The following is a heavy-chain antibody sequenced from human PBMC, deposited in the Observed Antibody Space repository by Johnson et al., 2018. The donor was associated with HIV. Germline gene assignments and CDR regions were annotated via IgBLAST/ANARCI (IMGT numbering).Heavy chain of an antibody. D-gene: IGHD3-22*01. CDR2: IRHDGGEK. CDR1: GFTFSSYG. J-gene: IGHJ3*02. Sequence: QVQLVESGGGVVQPGGSLRLSCAASGFTFSSYGMHWVRQAPGKGLEWVAFIRHDGGEKYYADSVKGRFTISRDPSKNTLYLQMNSLRAEDPAVYYCEKVGPWQDYYDSSGYYHNAFDIWGQGTMVTVSS. CDR3: EKVGPWQDYYDSSGYYHNAFDI. V-gene: IGHV3-30*02.